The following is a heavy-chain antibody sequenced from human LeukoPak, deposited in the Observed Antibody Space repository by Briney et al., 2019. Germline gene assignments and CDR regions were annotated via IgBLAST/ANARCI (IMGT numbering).Heavy chain of an antibody. CDR2: IHNSGRT. Sequence: KPSETLSLTCTVSVGSINSYYWSWIRQSPGKGLEWIGYIHNSGRTNHNPSLKSRVTGFVDTSKNQVSLRLSSVTAADTAVYYCARHGTISSESYFDYWGQGALVTVSS. J-gene: IGHJ4*02. CDR1: VGSINSYY. V-gene: IGHV4-59*08. D-gene: IGHD1-14*01. CDR3: ARHGTISSESYFDY.